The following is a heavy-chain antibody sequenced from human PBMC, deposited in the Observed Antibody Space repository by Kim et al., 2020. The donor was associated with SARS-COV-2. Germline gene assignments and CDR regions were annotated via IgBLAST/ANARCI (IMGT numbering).Heavy chain of an antibody. J-gene: IGHJ6*02. CDR3: ARYGSGSSDYYYYYGMDV. Sequence: KIRVTISVDTSKNQFSLKLSSVTAADTAVYYCARYGSGSSDYYYYYGMDVWGQGTTVTVSS. D-gene: IGHD3-10*01. V-gene: IGHV4-34*01.